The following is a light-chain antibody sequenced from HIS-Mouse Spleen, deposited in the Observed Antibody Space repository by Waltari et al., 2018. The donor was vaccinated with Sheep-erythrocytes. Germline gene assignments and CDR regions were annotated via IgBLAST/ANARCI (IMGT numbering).Light chain of an antibody. CDR3: QQLNSYPHT. CDR1: QGISSY. V-gene: IGKV1-9*01. CDR2: AAY. Sequence: DIQGSQSPSFTHASVGALFTITCRSSQGISSYLAWYQQKPGKAPKRRREAAYTLQSRVPSRFSGSGSGTEFTLTISSLPPEDFATYYCQQLNSYPHTFGQGTKLEI. J-gene: IGKJ2*01.